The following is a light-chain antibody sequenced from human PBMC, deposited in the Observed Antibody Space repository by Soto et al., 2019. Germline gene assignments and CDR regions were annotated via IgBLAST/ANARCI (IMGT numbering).Light chain of an antibody. CDR1: QSVSSSY. Sequence: EIALTQSPGTLSLSPGERATLSCRASQSVSSSYLAWYQQKPGQAPGLLIYGASSRATGIPDRFSGSGSGTDFTLTISRLEPEDFAVYYCQQYGCSHRTFCQGAKV. J-gene: IGKJ1*01. CDR2: GAS. V-gene: IGKV3-20*01. CDR3: QQYGCSHRT.